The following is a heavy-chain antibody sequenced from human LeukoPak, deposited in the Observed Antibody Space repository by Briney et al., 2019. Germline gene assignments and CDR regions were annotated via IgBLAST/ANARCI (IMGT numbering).Heavy chain of an antibody. CDR1: GFTFSTYS. CDR3: AREWFYDSSGYYVY. V-gene: IGHV3-48*02. D-gene: IGHD3-22*01. J-gene: IGHJ4*02. Sequence: GGSLRLSCAASGFTFSTYSMNWVRQAPGKGLEWVSYISSSSSSPIYYADSVKGRFTISRDNAKNPLYLQMNSLRDEDTAVYYCAREWFYDSSGYYVYWGQGTLVTVSS. CDR2: ISSSSSSPI.